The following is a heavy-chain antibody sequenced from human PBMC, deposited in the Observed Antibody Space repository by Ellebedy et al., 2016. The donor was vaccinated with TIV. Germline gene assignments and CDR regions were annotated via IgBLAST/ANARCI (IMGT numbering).Heavy chain of an antibody. Sequence: PGGSLRLSCSASGFTFGDFCMSRVRQAPGRGLEWVSTIVADGTSTYYADSVKGRFTVSRDNAKNTLFLQVNGLRAEDTAVYYCAKRPPRSRTWYYFVNWGQGILVTVSS. V-gene: IGHV3-23*01. CDR2: IVADGTST. D-gene: IGHD6-13*01. CDR3: AKRPPRSRTWYYFVN. J-gene: IGHJ4*02. CDR1: GFTFGDFC.